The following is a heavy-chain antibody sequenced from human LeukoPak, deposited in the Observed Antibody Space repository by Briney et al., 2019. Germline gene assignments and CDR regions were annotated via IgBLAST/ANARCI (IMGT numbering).Heavy chain of an antibody. V-gene: IGHV3-21*01. CDR3: ARGAGYCSGGSCYSVLVHYYYYMDV. Sequence: GGSLRLSCAASGFTFSSYSMNWVRQAPGKGLEWVSSISSSSSYIYYADSVKGRCPIYRDNAKYSLYLQMNSLRAEDTAVYYCARGAGYCSGGSCYSVLVHYYYYMDVWGKGTTVTVSS. CDR2: ISSSSSYI. CDR1: GFTFSSYS. J-gene: IGHJ6*03. D-gene: IGHD2-15*01.